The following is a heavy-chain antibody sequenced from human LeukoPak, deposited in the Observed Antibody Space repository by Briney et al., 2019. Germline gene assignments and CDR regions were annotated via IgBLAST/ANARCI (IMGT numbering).Heavy chain of an antibody. CDR2: ISPSGAST. CDR1: GGTFNSYA. J-gene: IGHJ4*02. Sequence: ASVKVSCKASGGTFNSYAISWVRQAPGQGLEWMGIISPSGASTSYAQKFQGRVTMTRDTSTSTVYMELSSLRSEDTAVYYCTRGGYGGPRVAFDYWGQGTLVTVSS. D-gene: IGHD1-1*01. V-gene: IGHV1-46*02. CDR3: TRGGYGGPRVAFDY.